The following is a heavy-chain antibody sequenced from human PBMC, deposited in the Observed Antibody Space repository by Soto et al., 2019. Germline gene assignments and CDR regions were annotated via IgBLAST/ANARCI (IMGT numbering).Heavy chain of an antibody. CDR2: IDPSDSQT. CDR1: GYSFAGYW. CDR3: ARQIYDSDTGPNFQYYFDS. J-gene: IGHJ4*02. V-gene: IGHV5-10-1*01. D-gene: IGHD3-22*01. Sequence: GESLKISCKGSGYSFAGYWITWVRQKPGKGLDWMGRIDPSDSQTYYSPSVRGHVTISATKSITTVFLQWSSLRASDTAMYYCARQIYDSDTGPNFQYYFDSWGQGTPVTVSS.